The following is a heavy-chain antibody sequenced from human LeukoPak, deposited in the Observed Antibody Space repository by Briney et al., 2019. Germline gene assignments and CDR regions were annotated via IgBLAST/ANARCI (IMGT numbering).Heavy chain of an antibody. CDR2: IGSSGSTI. J-gene: IGHJ6*02. CDR1: GFTFSSYS. D-gene: IGHD5-12*01. V-gene: IGHV3-48*01. Sequence: GGSLRLSCAASGFTFSSYSMNWVRQAPGKGLEWVSYIGSSGSTIYYADSVKGRFTISRDNAKNSLYLQMNSLRAEDTAVYYCAKGIGYGGMDVWGQGTTLIVSS. CDR3: AKGIGYGGMDV.